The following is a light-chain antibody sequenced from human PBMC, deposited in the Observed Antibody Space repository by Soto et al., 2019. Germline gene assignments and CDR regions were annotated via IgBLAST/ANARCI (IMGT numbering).Light chain of an antibody. CDR1: QGISNY. Sequence: IQMTHCPSSLSSSVGDSGTITWRARQGISNYVAWYQQKTGKVTKLMIYAESTLQSGVPSRLSGSGSGKDFTLTLSSLQPEDVATYYCQKYNSAPLTFGGGTKVDI. J-gene: IGKJ4*01. CDR2: AES. CDR3: QKYNSAPLT. V-gene: IGKV1-27*01.